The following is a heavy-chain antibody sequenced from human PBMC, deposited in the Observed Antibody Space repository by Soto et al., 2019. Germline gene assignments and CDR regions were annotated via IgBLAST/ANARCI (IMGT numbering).Heavy chain of an antibody. CDR1: GFTFSGSA. D-gene: IGHD2-2*01. CDR2: IRSKANSYAT. J-gene: IGHJ6*02. V-gene: IGHV3-73*02. Sequence: EVQLVESGGGLVQPGGSLKLSCAASGFTFSGSAMHWVRQASGKGLEWVGRIRSKANSYATAYAASVKGRFTISRDDSKNTAYLQMNSLKTEDTAVYYCTRSDSQSLTSAYGMDVWGQGTTVTVS. CDR3: TRSDSQSLTSAYGMDV.